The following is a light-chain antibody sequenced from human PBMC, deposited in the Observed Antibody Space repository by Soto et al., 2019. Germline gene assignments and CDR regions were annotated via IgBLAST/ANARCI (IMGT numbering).Light chain of an antibody. Sequence: DMQMTQSPSSLSASVGDRVTITCRASQSISSYLNWYQQKPGKAPKLLIYAASSLQSGVPSRFSGSGSGTDFTLTISSLQPEDFATYYCQQSYSTPPGTFGGGTKVDIK. V-gene: IGKV1-39*01. J-gene: IGKJ4*01. CDR2: AAS. CDR3: QQSYSTPPGT. CDR1: QSISSY.